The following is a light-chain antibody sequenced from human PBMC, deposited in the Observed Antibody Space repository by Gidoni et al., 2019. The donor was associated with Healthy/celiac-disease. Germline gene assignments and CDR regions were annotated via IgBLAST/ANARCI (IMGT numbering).Light chain of an antibody. V-gene: IGKV1-5*01. CDR3: QQYNSSLYT. CDR2: DAS. CDR1: QSISSW. J-gene: IGKJ2*01. Sequence: DIQMTQSPSTLSASVGDRVTITCRASQSISSWLAWYQQKPGKAPKLLIYDASSLESGVPSRFSGSGSGTEFTLTISSRQPDDFATYYCQQYNSSLYTFGQGTKLEIK.